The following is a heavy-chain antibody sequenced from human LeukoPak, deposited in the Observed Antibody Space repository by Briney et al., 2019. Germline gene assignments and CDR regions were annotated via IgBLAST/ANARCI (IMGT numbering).Heavy chain of an antibody. CDR3: ALTISSGYFY. J-gene: IGHJ4*02. CDR1: GFTFSSYA. Sequence: AGGSLRLSCAASGFTFSSYAMHWVRQAPGKGLEWVAVISYDGSNKYYADSVKGRFTISRDNSKNTLYLQMNSLRAEDTAVYYCALTISSGYFYWGQGTLVTVSS. V-gene: IGHV3-30*04. CDR2: ISYDGSNK. D-gene: IGHD3-22*01.